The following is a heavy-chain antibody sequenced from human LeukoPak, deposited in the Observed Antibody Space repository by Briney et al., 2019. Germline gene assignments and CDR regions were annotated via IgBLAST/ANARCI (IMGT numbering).Heavy chain of an antibody. CDR2: IYPGDSDT. D-gene: IGHD2-2*01. CDR3: ARHEDCSSTSCPAYY. J-gene: IGHJ4*02. Sequence: AESLKISCKGSGYSFTSYWIGWVRQMPGKGLEWMGIIYPGDSDTRYSPSFQGQVTISADKSISTAYLQWSSLKASDTAMYYCARHEDCSSTSCPAYYWGQGTLVTVSS. V-gene: IGHV5-51*01. CDR1: GYSFTSYW.